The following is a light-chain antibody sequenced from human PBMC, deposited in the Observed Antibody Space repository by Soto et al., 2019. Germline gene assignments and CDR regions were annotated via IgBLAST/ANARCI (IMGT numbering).Light chain of an antibody. CDR2: DVG. J-gene: IGLJ3*02. V-gene: IGLV2-14*03. Sequence: QSALTQPASVSGSPGQSITIACTGTSSDVGGYNHVSWYQVHPGKAPRLVIYDVGIRPPEVSDRFSGSTSGNTASLTISGLQAEDEAGYYCSSYTAARTVVFGGGTKLTVL. CDR1: SSDVGGYNH. CDR3: SSYTAARTVV.